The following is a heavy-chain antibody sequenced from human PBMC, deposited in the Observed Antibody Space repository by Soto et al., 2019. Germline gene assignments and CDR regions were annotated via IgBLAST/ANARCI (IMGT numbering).Heavy chain of an antibody. CDR1: GFTFSSFW. CDR3: ARDFGSIAVAGTYYYYGMDV. V-gene: IGHV3-74*01. CDR2: INSDGSST. Sequence: GGSLRLSCAASGFTFSSFWMHWVRQAPGKGLVWVSRINSDGSSTSYADSVKGRFTISRDNAKNTLYLQMNSLRAEDTAVYYCARDFGSIAVAGTYYYYGMDVWGQGTTVTVSS. D-gene: IGHD6-19*01. J-gene: IGHJ6*02.